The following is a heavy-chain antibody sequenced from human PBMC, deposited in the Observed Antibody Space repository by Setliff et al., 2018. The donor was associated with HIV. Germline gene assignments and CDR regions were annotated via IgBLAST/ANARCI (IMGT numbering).Heavy chain of an antibody. CDR1: GFTFSSYA. D-gene: IGHD3-16*01. CDR2: VHNTDT. CDR3: VRGETYAHWPKGDY. J-gene: IGHJ4*02. Sequence: PGGSLRLSCTGSGFTFSSYAMSWVRQAPGKGLEWVSFVHNTDTYYANSVKGRFTISRDNSKTMVFLRMNSLRPEDSAMYYCVRGETYAHWPKGDYWGQGTLVTVSS. V-gene: IGHV3-23*05.